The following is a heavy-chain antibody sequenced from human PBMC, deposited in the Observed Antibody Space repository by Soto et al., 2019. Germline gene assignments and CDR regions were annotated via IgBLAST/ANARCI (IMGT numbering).Heavy chain of an antibody. V-gene: IGHV4-34*01. D-gene: IGHD6-19*01. J-gene: IGHJ3*02. CDR1: GGSFSGYY. Sequence: SETLSLTCAVYGGSFSGYYWSWIRQPPGKGLEWIGEINHSGSTNYNPSLKSRVTISVDTSKNQFSLKLSSVTAADTAVYYCARGRPTAVAGSALDIWGQGTMVTVSS. CDR2: INHSGST. CDR3: ARGRPTAVAGSALDI.